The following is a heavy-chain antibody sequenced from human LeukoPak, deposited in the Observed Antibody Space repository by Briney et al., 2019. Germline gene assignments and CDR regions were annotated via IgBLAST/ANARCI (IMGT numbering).Heavy chain of an antibody. J-gene: IGHJ3*02. CDR2: IYHSGST. CDR3: ARDSPRYCSGGSCYAFDI. V-gene: IGHV4-30-2*01. Sequence: SETLSLTCAVSGGSISSGGYSWSWLRQPPGKGLEWIGYIYHSGSTYYNPSLKSRITISVDRSKNQFSLKLSSVTDADTAVYYCARDSPRYCSGGSCYAFDIWGQGTMVTVSS. CDR1: GGSISSGGYS. D-gene: IGHD2-15*01.